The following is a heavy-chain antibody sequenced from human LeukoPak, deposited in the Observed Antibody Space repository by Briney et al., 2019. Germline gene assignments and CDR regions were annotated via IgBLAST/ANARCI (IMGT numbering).Heavy chain of an antibody. Sequence: GGSLRLSCAASGFTVSSNYMSWVRQAPGKGLEWVSGISRSGGRTYYVDSVKGRFTISRDNSKNTLYLQMNSLRAEDTAVYYCARGSRNDSSGSPGYWGQGTLVTVSS. V-gene: IGHV3-66*01. CDR3: ARGSRNDSSGSPGY. CDR2: ISRSGGRT. CDR1: GFTVSSNY. J-gene: IGHJ4*02. D-gene: IGHD3-22*01.